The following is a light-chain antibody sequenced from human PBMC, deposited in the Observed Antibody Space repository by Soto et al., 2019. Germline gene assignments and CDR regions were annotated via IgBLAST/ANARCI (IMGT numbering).Light chain of an antibody. CDR3: CSYAGSYTFEV. V-gene: IGLV2-11*01. CDR1: SSDVGGYNY. J-gene: IGLJ2*01. Sequence: QSALTQPRSVSGSPGQSVTISCTGTSSDVGGYNYVSWYLQHPGKAPKLMIYDVSMRPSGVPDRFSGSKSGNTASLTISGLQAEDEADYYCCSYAGSYTFEVFGGGTKLTVL. CDR2: DVS.